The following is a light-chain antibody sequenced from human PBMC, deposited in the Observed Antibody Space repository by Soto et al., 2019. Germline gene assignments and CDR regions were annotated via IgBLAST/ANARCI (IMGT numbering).Light chain of an antibody. J-gene: IGKJ1*01. CDR1: QGVGSN. V-gene: IGKV3-15*01. CDR2: GAS. CDR3: PQYNNWPRWT. Sequence: EIVMTQAPATLSVSLGEMATLFYSTRQGVGSNLAWYQQKPGQAPRLLIYGASTRDSGIPPRFSGSGSGTEFTLTITRLQSEDFAVYYCPQYNNWPRWTFGQGTKVEIK.